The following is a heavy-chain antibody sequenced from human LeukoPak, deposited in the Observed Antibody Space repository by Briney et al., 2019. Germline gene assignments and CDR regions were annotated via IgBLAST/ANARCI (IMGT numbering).Heavy chain of an antibody. Sequence: SETLSLTCTVSGVSVSSVNHYWTWIRQPPGKGLEWIAYIYYNGNTNYNPSLKSRVTISVDTSKNQFSLKLSSVTAADTAVYYCAKFAGIYDSSGFDYWGQGTLVTVSS. J-gene: IGHJ4*02. CDR3: AKFAGIYDSSGFDY. V-gene: IGHV4-61*01. CDR1: GVSVSSVNHY. D-gene: IGHD3-22*01. CDR2: IYYNGNT.